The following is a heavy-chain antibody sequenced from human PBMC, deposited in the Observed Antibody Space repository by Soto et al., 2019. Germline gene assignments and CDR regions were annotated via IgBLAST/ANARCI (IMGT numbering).Heavy chain of an antibody. CDR3: ARVRFVLADYGDFNSLNAALFDY. Sequence: SETLSLTCTVSGGTVNSDGYYWTWIRQPPGKRLEWIGSLYYSGSTNYNPSLKSRVTISVDTSKNQFSLKLSSVTAADTAVYYCARVRFVLADYGDFNSLNAALFDYWGQGTLVTVSS. D-gene: IGHD4-17*01. CDR1: GGTVNSDGYY. J-gene: IGHJ4*02. V-gene: IGHV4-61*08. CDR2: LYYSGST.